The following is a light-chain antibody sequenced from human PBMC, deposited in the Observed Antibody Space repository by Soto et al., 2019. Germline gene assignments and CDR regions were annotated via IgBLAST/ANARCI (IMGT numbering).Light chain of an antibody. CDR2: GTS. Sequence: EIVVTQSPGTLSLSPGERATLSCRASQSVASSYLAWYQQKPGQTPRLLIYGTSSRATGIPDRFSGSGSGTDFTLTISRLEPEDFAVYYCQHYGASRFTFGPGTKVHNK. V-gene: IGKV3-20*01. CDR1: QSVASSY. CDR3: QHYGASRFT. J-gene: IGKJ3*01.